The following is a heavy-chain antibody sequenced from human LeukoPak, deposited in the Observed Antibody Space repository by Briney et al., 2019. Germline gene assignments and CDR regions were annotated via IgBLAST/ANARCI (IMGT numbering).Heavy chain of an antibody. CDR1: GFTFSTYW. J-gene: IGHJ4*02. CDR2: MRRDGNEI. Sequence: GGSLRLSCSASGFTFSTYWMSWVRQAPGKGLEGLANMRRDGNEIYYLDSVKGRFTISRDNAKNSLYLQMNSLRAEDTAVYYCARYSSGWYFRFDYWGQGTLVTVSS. CDR3: ARYSSGWYFRFDY. V-gene: IGHV3-7*03. D-gene: IGHD6-19*01.